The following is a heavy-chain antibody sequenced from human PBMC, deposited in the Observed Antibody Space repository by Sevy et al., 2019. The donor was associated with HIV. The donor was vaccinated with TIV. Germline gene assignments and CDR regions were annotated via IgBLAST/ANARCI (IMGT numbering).Heavy chain of an antibody. V-gene: IGHV3-49*04. CDR1: GFTFGGYT. J-gene: IGHJ6*02. CDR2: IRSNAYGGTT. D-gene: IGHD1-26*01. CDR3: TRVEGATVWGMDL. Sequence: GGSLRLSCIASGFTFGGYTMSWVRQAPGKGLEWVSFIRSNAYGGTTEYAASVKGRFTVSRDDSKSIAYLQMNSLKTEDTAVYYCTRVEGATVWGMDLWGQGTTVTVSS.